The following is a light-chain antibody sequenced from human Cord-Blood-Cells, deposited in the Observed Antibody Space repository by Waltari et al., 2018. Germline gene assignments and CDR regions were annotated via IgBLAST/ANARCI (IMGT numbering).Light chain of an antibody. CDR1: QTISSY. J-gene: IGKJ5*01. CDR2: AAS. V-gene: IGKV1-39*01. CDR3: QQSYSTPIT. Sequence: DIQLTESPSSLSASVGYRVTITCRASQTISSYLNWYQQKPEKAPKPLIYAASSLQSGVPSRFSVSGSGTDFTLTISSLQPEDFATYYCQQSYSTPITFGQGTRLEIK.